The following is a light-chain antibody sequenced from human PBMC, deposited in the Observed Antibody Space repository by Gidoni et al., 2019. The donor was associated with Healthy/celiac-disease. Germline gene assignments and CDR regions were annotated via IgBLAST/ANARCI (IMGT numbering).Light chain of an antibody. CDR1: GSDVGGYNY. J-gene: IGLJ3*02. CDR2: DVS. Sequence: QSALTQPASVSGSPGQSITISCTGTGSDVGGYNYVSWYQHHPGKAPKVMIYDVSNRPSGVSNRFSGSKSGNTASLTISGLQAADEADYYCSSYTSNNTWVFGGGTKLTVL. CDR3: SSYTSNNTWV. V-gene: IGLV2-14*03.